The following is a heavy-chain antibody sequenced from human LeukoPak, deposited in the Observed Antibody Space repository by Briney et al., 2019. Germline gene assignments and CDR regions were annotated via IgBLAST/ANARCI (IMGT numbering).Heavy chain of an antibody. V-gene: IGHV1-2*06. D-gene: IGHD5-18*01. CDR2: INPNSGGT. Sequence: GASVNVSCKASGYTFTGYYMHWVRQAPGQGLEWMGRINPNSGGTNYAQKFQGRVTMTRDTSISTAYMELSRLRSDDTAVYYCATLIQLWHRDFDYWGQGTLVTVSS. CDR3: ATLIQLWHRDFDY. CDR1: GYTFTGYY. J-gene: IGHJ4*02.